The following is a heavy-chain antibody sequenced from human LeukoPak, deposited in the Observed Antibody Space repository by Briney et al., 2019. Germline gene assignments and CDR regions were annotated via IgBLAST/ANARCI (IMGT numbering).Heavy chain of an antibody. CDR3: ARRGESASYGDYRFDY. CDR2: ISGSSGLT. D-gene: IGHD4-17*01. Sequence: PGGSLRLSCAASGFTFSNNAMSWVRQAPGRGLEWVSAISGSSGLTYYTDSVKGRFTISRDNSKSTLFLQMNSLRSEDTAVYYCARRGESASYGDYRFDYWGQGTLVTVSS. V-gene: IGHV3-23*01. J-gene: IGHJ4*02. CDR1: GFTFSNNA.